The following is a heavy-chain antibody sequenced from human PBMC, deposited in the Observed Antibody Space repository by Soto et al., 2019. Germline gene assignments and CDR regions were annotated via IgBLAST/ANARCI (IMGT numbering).Heavy chain of an antibody. D-gene: IGHD3-10*01. Sequence: SETLSLTCAVSGGSISSAGDAWSWIRQPPGKGLEWIGYIYHSGSTYYNPSLKSPVTISVDRSKNQFSLKLSSVTAADTAVYYCARGAPVFIPHWGQGTLVTVSS. V-gene: IGHV4-30-2*01. CDR1: GGSISSAGDA. CDR2: IYHSGST. CDR3: ARGAPVFIPH. J-gene: IGHJ1*01.